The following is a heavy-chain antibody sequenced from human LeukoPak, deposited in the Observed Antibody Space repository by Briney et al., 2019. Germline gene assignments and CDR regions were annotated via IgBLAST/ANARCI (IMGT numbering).Heavy chain of an antibody. CDR2: MYYSGST. Sequence: SETLSLTCTVSGGSISSRSYYWGWIRQPPGKGLEWIGSMYYSGSTNYSPSLKSRVTISVDTSKNQFSLKLSSVTPADTAVYYCARGDSYVQIDYWGQGTLVTVSS. D-gene: IGHD2-21*02. J-gene: IGHJ4*02. CDR3: ARGDSYVQIDY. CDR1: GGSISSRSYY. V-gene: IGHV4-39*01.